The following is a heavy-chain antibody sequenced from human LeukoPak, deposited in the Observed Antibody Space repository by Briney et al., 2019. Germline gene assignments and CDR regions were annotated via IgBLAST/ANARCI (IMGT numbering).Heavy chain of an antibody. V-gene: IGHV4-59*01. CDR2: IYYSGST. J-gene: IGHJ4*02. Sequence: SETLSLTCTVSGGSISSYYWSWIRQPPGKGLEWIGYIYYSGSTNYNPSLKSRVTISVDTSKNQFFLKLSSVTAADTAVYYCARAPTYGSGSYGDYWGQGTLVTVSS. D-gene: IGHD3-10*01. CDR3: ARAPTYGSGSYGDY. CDR1: GGSISSYY.